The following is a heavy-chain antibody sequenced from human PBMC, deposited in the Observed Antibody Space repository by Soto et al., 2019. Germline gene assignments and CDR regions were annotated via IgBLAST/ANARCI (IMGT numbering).Heavy chain of an antibody. CDR2: ISGGGGGS. CDR3: ARGGREWLTPFEY. D-gene: IGHD6-19*01. V-gene: IGHV3-23*01. CDR1: GFTFSSFA. J-gene: IGHJ4*02. Sequence: EVVLLESGGGLVQPGGSLRLSCEASGFTFSSFAMSWVRQTPGKGLEWLSGISGGGGGSYYADSVKGRFTISRDNSKNTLYLQMNSLRVEDTSVYYCARGGREWLTPFEYWGQGTLVTVSS.